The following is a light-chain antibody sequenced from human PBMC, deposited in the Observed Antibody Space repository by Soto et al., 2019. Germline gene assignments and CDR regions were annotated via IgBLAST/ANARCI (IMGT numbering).Light chain of an antibody. Sequence: GDRVTITCRASQSISSWLAWYQQKPGKAPKLLIYAASSLQSGVPSRFSGSGSGTEFTLTISNLQPDDFATYYCLQDYNYPRTFGQGTKVDIK. J-gene: IGKJ1*01. CDR2: AAS. V-gene: IGKV1-5*01. CDR1: QSISSW. CDR3: LQDYNYPRT.